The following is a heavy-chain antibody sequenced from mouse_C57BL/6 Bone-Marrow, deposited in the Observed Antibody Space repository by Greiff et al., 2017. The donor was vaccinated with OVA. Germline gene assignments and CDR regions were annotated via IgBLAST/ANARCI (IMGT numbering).Heavy chain of an antibody. CDR3: AREKKDYGSLYWYCDV. CDR2: ISYSGST. J-gene: IGHJ1*03. CDR1: GYSITSGYD. D-gene: IGHD1-1*01. Sequence: EVNLVESGPGMVQPSQSLSLTCTVTGYSITSGYDWHWIRHFPGNKLEWMGYISYSGSTNYNPSLKSRIYITHDTSKNHFFLKLNSVTTEDTATYYCAREKKDYGSLYWYCDVWGTGTTVTVSS. V-gene: IGHV3-1*01.